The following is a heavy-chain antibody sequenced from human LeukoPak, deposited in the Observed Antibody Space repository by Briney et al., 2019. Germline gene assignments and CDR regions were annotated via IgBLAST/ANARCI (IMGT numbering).Heavy chain of an antibody. Sequence: SETLSLTCTVSGGSISSGSYYWSWIRQPPGKGLEWIGYIYYSGSTNYNPSLKSRVTISVDTPKNQFSLKLSSVTAADTAVYYCARVMAARTPSFDYWGQGTLVTVSS. V-gene: IGHV4-61*01. CDR2: IYYSGST. CDR3: ARVMAARTPSFDY. D-gene: IGHD5-24*01. CDR1: GGSISSGSYY. J-gene: IGHJ4*02.